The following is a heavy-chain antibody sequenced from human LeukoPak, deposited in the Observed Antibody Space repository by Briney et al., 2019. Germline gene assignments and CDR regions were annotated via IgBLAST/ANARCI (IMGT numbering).Heavy chain of an antibody. D-gene: IGHD4-11*01. CDR3: ASSKKTSWVDY. V-gene: IGHV1-69*05. Sequence: SVKVSCKTFGYTFINYYMHWVRQAPGLGLEWMGRIIPIFGTANYAQKFQGRVTITTDESTSTAYMELSSLRSEDTAVYYCASSKKTSWVDYWGQGTLVTVSS. CDR2: IIPIFGTA. CDR1: GYTFINYY. J-gene: IGHJ4*02.